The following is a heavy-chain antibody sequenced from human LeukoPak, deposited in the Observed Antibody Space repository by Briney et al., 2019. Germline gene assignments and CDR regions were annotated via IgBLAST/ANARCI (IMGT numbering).Heavy chain of an antibody. V-gene: IGHV3-7*01. Sequence: GGSLRLSCAASGFTFSSYLMSWVRQAPGKGLEWVAKIKEDGSEKDCVDSVKGRFTISRDNAKNSLSLEMNRLRVEDTAVYYCVRQAGVHWGQGTLVTVSS. CDR3: VRQAGVH. J-gene: IGHJ4*02. CDR2: IKEDGSEK. CDR1: GFTFSSYL.